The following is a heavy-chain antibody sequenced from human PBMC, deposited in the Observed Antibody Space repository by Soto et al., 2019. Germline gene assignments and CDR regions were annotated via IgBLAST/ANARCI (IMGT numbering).Heavy chain of an antibody. Sequence: PSETLSLTCIVSGESISSSSYYWGWIRQPPGKGLGWIGSIYYSGHTYYNPSFKSRVTISIDTSKNQFSLKLSSVTATDTAVYYCARQRTTVVTQAYFDHWGQGALVTVSS. D-gene: IGHD2-21*02. CDR1: GESISSSSYY. V-gene: IGHV4-39*01. CDR3: ARQRTTVVTQAYFDH. J-gene: IGHJ4*02. CDR2: IYYSGHT.